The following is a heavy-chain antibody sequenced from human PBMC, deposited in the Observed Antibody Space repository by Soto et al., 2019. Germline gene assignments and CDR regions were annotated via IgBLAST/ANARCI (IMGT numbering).Heavy chain of an antibody. CDR3: SRVPSWRIYVGGSYRLVVLYI. CDR2: ISAYNGST. CDR1: GYTFTSNG. D-gene: IGHD3-16*02. J-gene: IGHJ3*02. V-gene: IGHV1-18*01. Sequence: ASVKVSCKASGYTFTSNGISWVRQAPEQGLEWMGWISAYNGSTNYAQKLQGRVTMTTDTSTSTAYMELRSLRSDDTAVYYCSRVPSWRIYVGGSYRLVVLYIWGKGTWVPV.